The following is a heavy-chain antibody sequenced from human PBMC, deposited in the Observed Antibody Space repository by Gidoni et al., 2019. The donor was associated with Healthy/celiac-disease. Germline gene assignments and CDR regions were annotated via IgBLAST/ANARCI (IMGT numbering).Heavy chain of an antibody. CDR1: GFTFSSHS. V-gene: IGHV3-21*01. J-gene: IGHJ4*02. Sequence: EVQLVESGGGLVKPGGSLRLSCAASGFTFSSHSMNWVRQAPGKGLEWVSSISSSSSYIYYADSVKGRFTISRDNAKNSLYLQMNSLRAEDTAVYYCARDFCSSTSCYVPLGSFDYWGQGTLVTVSS. CDR2: ISSSSSYI. D-gene: IGHD2-2*01. CDR3: ARDFCSSTSCYVPLGSFDY.